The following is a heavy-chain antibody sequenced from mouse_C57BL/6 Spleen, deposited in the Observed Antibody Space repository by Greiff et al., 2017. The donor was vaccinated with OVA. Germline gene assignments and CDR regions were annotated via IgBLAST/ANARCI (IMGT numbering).Heavy chain of an antibody. D-gene: IGHD4-1*01. CDR3: ARRYLTGPYAMDY. Sequence: QVQLQQPGAELVKPGASVKLSCKASGYTFTSYWMQWVKQRPGQGLEWIGEIDPSDSYTNYNQKFKGKATLTVDTSSSTAYMQLSSLTSEDSAVYYCARRYLTGPYAMDYWGQGTSVTVSS. CDR2: IDPSDSYT. V-gene: IGHV1-50*01. J-gene: IGHJ4*01. CDR1: GYTFTSYW.